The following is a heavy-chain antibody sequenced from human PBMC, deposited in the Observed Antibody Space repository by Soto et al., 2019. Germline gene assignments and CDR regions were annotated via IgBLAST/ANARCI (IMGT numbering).Heavy chain of an antibody. V-gene: IGHV4-39*01. CDR1: GGSISSSNYY. D-gene: IGHD3-3*01. CDR3: ASSGDFWSGYLKNYYYYYYMDV. J-gene: IGHJ6*03. CDR2: IHYSGNT. Sequence: SETLSLTCTVSGGSISSSNYYWGWIRQPPGKGLEWVGSIHYSGNTHYSPSLTNRVTMSVDTSKNQFSLKLSSVTAADTAVYYCASSGDFWSGYLKNYYYYYYMDVWGKGTTVTVSS.